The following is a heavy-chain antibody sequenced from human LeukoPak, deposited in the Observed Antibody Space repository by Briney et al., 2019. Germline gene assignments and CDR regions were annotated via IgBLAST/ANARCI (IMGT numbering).Heavy chain of an antibody. Sequence: PSETLSLTCTVSGGSVCSGSYYWSWIRQPPGKGLEWIGYIYYSGSTNYNPSLKSRVTISVDTSKNQFSLKLSSVTAADTAVYYWARDRSSSGYCSSTSCYDDAFDIWGQGTMVTVSS. D-gene: IGHD2-2*03. CDR2: IYYSGST. CDR1: GGSVCSGSYY. V-gene: IGHV4-61*01. J-gene: IGHJ3*02. CDR3: ARDRSSSGYCSSTSCYDDAFDI.